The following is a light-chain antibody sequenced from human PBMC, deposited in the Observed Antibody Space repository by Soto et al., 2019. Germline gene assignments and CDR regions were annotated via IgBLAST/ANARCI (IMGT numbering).Light chain of an antibody. Sequence: DIQMTQSPSTLSASAGDRVTITCRASQSINNYLAWYQQKPGKAPKLLIYKASTLESGVPSRFSGSGSGTEFTLSISSLQPDDFATYYCQQYESFPRTFGQGTKVEIK. CDR1: QSINNY. CDR2: KAS. V-gene: IGKV1-5*03. J-gene: IGKJ1*01. CDR3: QQYESFPRT.